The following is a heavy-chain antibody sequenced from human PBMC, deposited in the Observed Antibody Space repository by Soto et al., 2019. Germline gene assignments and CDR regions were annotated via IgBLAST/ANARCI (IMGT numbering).Heavy chain of an antibody. V-gene: IGHV4-30-2*01. J-gene: IGHJ4*02. CDR3: ARGPPLGY. CDR2: IYHSVST. CDR1: GGSISSGGYS. Sequence: QLQLQESGSGLVKPSQTLSLTCAVSGGSISSGGYSWSWIRQPPGKGLECIGYIYHSVSTYYNPSLXXXVXISVDRSKNQFSLKLSSVTAADTAVYYCARGPPLGYWGQGTLVTVSP.